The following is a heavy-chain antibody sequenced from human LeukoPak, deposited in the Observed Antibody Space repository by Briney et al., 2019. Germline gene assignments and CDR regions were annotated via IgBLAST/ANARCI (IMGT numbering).Heavy chain of an antibody. CDR1: GFTFSNFA. V-gene: IGHV3-23*01. D-gene: IGHD3-16*02. CDR3: AKASYSYGNDAFDI. Sequence: GGSLRLSCAASGFTFSNFAMAWVRQVPEKGLEWVSFIRGGDAGAHYADSVRGRFTISRDNSKNTLYLEMNSLRADDTAVYYCAKASYSYGNDAFDIWGQGTKVTVSS. J-gene: IGHJ3*02. CDR2: IRGGDAGA.